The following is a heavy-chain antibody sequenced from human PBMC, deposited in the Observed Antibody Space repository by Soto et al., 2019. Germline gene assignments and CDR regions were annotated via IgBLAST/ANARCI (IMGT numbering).Heavy chain of an antibody. Sequence: EVQLVESGGDSVQPGGSLRLSCAASGFPFSSYWMHWVCHTPGKGLEWVSRISGDGTTIYYADSVTGRFTVSRDNAKNTLSLQMSVLGAEDTAVYYCAREYYGLLTGYYNDHWGQGTLVSVSS. D-gene: IGHD3-9*01. CDR2: ISGDGTTI. CDR1: GFPFSSYW. J-gene: IGHJ4*02. V-gene: IGHV3-74*01. CDR3: AREYYGLLTGYYNDH.